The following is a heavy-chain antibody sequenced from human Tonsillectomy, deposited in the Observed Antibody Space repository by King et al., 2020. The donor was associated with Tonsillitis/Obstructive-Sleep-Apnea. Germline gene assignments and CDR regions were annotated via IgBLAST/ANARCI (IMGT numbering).Heavy chain of an antibody. V-gene: IGHV3-30*01. CDR3: ARDTEYQLLSKVYYYYYMDV. CDR1: GFTFSSYA. J-gene: IGHJ6*03. D-gene: IGHD2-2*01. CDR2: ISYDGSNK. Sequence: VQLVESGGGVVQPGRSLRLSCAASGFTFSSYAIHWVRQAPGKGLEWCAVISYDGSNKYYADSVKGRFTISRDNSKNTLYLQMNSLRAEDTAVYYCARDTEYQLLSKVYYYYYMDVWGKGTTVTVSS.